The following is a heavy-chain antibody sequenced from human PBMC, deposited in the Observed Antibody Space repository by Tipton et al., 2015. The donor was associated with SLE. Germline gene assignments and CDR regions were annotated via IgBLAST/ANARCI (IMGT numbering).Heavy chain of an antibody. J-gene: IGHJ6*02. CDR3: ARDLTTSGSYGYYGMDV. CDR2: ISSSGSTI. CDR1: GFTFSSYE. D-gene: IGHD1-26*01. V-gene: IGHV3-48*03. Sequence: SLRLSCAASGFTFSSYEMNWVRQAPGKGLEWVSYISSSGSTIYYADSVKGRFTISRDNAKNSLYLQMNSLRAEDTAVYYCARDLTTSGSYGYYGMDVWCQVTTVTVSS.